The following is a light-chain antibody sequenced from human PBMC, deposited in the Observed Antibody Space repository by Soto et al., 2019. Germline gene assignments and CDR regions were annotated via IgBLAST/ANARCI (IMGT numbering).Light chain of an antibody. CDR3: QSYDSAHRT. J-gene: IGKJ1*01. Sequence: DIQMTQSPSSLSASVGDRVTITCRASQGISNYLAWYQQKPGKVPKLLIYAASTLQSGDPSRFSSSVSRTDITLTISNLQPEDGLTYYFQSYDSAHRTFGQGTMVEIK. CDR1: QGISNY. V-gene: IGKV1-27*01. CDR2: AAS.